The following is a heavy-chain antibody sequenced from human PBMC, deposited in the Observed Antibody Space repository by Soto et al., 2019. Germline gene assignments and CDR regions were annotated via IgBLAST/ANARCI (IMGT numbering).Heavy chain of an antibody. CDR1: GYTLTTFF. D-gene: IGHD3-3*01. V-gene: IGHV1-46*01. CDR2: INPGYPAGRST. Sequence: SVKVSCKASGYTLTTFFMHWVRQAPGQGLEWMGVINPGYPAGRSTTYAQKFQGRVTMTTDTSTSTVYMELSRLRSDDTAVYSCASEAIGAGPKTGLEVWGQGNTVTVYS. J-gene: IGHJ6*02. CDR3: ASEAIGAGPKTGLEV.